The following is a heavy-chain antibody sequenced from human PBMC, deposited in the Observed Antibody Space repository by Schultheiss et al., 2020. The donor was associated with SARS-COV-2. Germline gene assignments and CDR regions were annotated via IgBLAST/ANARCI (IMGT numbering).Heavy chain of an antibody. J-gene: IGHJ3*02. V-gene: IGHV3-30*07. CDR1: GFTFSSYA. Sequence: GESLKISCAASGFTFSSYAMHWVRQAPGKGLEWVAVISYDGSNKYYADSVKGRFTISRDNSKNTLYLQMNSLRAEDTAVYYCARENQGARAFDIWGQGTMVTVSS. CDR2: ISYDGSNK. CDR3: ARENQGARAFDI.